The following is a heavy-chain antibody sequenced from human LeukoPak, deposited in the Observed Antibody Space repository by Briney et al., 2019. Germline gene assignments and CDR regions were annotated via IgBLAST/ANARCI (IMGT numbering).Heavy chain of an antibody. V-gene: IGHV3-23*01. Sequence: GGSLRLSCAASGFTFSSYAMSWVRQAPGKGLEWVSAISGSGGSTYYADSVKGRFTISGDSAKNSVFLQMNSLRVEDTAVYYCARDHRYAFDNWGQGTLVTVSS. CDR3: ARDHRYAFDN. D-gene: IGHD5-12*01. J-gene: IGHJ4*02. CDR2: ISGSGGST. CDR1: GFTFSSYA.